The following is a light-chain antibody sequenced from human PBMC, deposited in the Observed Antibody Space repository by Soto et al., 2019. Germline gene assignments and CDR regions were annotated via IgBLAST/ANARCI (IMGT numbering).Light chain of an antibody. Sequence: QSVLTQPPSAYGTPGQRVTISCSGSSSNIGRNTVKWYRQLPGTAPKLLIGSSDQRPSGVPDRFFGSQSGTSASLAIGGLQSEDEADYICAAWDDSLNAWAFGGGTKLTVL. CDR2: SSD. CDR3: AAWDDSLNAWA. V-gene: IGLV1-44*01. J-gene: IGLJ3*02. CDR1: SSNIGRNT.